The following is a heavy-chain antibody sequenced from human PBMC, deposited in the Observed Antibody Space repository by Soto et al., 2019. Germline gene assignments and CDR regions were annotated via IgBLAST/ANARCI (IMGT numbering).Heavy chain of an antibody. Sequence: ASVKVSCKASGYTFTSYGISWVRQAPGQGLEWMGWISAYNGNTNYAQKLQGRVTMTTDTSTSTAYMELRSLRSDDTAVYYCARVSAVAGKLENWFDPWGQGTLVTVSS. CDR2: ISAYNGNT. J-gene: IGHJ5*02. V-gene: IGHV1-18*04. D-gene: IGHD6-19*01. CDR3: ARVSAVAGKLENWFDP. CDR1: GYTFTSYG.